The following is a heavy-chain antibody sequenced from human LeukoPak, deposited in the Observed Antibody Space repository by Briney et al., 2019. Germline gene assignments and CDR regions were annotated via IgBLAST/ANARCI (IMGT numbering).Heavy chain of an antibody. CDR2: INQDGSEK. CDR1: GFTVSSNY. Sequence: GGSLRLSCAASGFTVSSNYMSWVRQAPGKGLEWVANINQDGSEKYYVDSVKGRFTISRDNAKNSLYLQMNSLRVEDTAVYYCASYGLGSLDYWGQGTLVTVSS. D-gene: IGHD3-10*01. J-gene: IGHJ4*02. V-gene: IGHV3-7*01. CDR3: ASYGLGSLDY.